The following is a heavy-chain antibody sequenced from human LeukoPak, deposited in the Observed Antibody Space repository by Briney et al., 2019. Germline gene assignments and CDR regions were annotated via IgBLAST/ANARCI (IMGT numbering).Heavy chain of an antibody. CDR2: ISGSGGST. Sequence: GGSLRLSCAASGFTFSSYAMSWVRQAPGKGLEWVSAISGSGGSTYYADSVKGRFTISRDNSKNMVHLQMNSLTGEDTALYYCVRRGDASSGWGDRDFWGQGALVTVSS. V-gene: IGHV3-23*01. CDR3: VRRGDASSGWGDRDF. J-gene: IGHJ4*02. D-gene: IGHD6-19*01. CDR1: GFTFSSYA.